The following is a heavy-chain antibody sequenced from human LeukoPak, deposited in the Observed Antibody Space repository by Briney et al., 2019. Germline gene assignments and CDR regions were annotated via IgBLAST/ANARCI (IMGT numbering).Heavy chain of an antibody. CDR3: ARDQGGVGY. Sequence: GGSLRLSYAASGFTFSSYGMSWVRQAPGKGLEYVSAVSGSGDSTYYTDSVKGRFTISRDNSENTLYLQMNSLRAEDTAVYYCARDQGGVGYWGQGTLVTVSS. V-gene: IGHV3-23*01. J-gene: IGHJ4*02. CDR2: VSGSGDST. D-gene: IGHD3-16*01. CDR1: GFTFSSYG.